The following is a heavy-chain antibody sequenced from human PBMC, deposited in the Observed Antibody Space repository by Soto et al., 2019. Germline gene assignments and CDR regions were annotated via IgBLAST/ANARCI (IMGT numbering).Heavy chain of an antibody. J-gene: IGHJ6*03. D-gene: IGHD2-15*01. Sequence: SETLSLTCAVYGGSFSGYYWSWIRQPPGKGLEWIGEINHSGSTNYNPSLKSRVTISVDTSKNQFSLKLSSVTAAGTAVYYCARARNHEYCSGGSCYSRLYVYYMDVWGKGTTVTVSS. V-gene: IGHV4-34*01. CDR2: INHSGST. CDR1: GGSFSGYY. CDR3: ARARNHEYCSGGSCYSRLYVYYMDV.